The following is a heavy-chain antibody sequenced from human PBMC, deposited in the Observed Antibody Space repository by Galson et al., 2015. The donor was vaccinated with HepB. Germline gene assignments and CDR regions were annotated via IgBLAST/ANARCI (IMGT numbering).Heavy chain of an antibody. V-gene: IGHV1-18*04. CDR1: GYTFTGYY. J-gene: IGHJ5*02. CDR2: ISPYNRRT. CDR3: ARGAGVVVVGATQNSWFDP. D-gene: IGHD2-15*01. Sequence: SVKVSCKASGYTFTGYYLHWVRQAPGQGLEWMGWISPYNRRTDYSRKFQGCVTMTTDIFTSTAYMELRSLRSDDTAVYYCARGAGVVVVGATQNSWFDPWGQGTLVTVSS.